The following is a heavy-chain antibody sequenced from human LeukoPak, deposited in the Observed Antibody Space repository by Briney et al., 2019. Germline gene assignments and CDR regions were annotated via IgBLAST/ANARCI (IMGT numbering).Heavy chain of an antibody. D-gene: IGHD4-11*01. CDR3: ARSTSDPTKVITRYDC. CDR1: GFTPSNYY. V-gene: IGHV3-53*01. CDR2: IYSGVTT. Sequence: GGSLRLSCAASGFTPSNYYMTWGRQAPGEGLGWGSGIYSGVTTNYADCVKGRFTISRDNSKNTLYLQMNSLRAEDTAMYYCARSTSDPTKVITRYDCWGQGTLVTVSS. J-gene: IGHJ4*02.